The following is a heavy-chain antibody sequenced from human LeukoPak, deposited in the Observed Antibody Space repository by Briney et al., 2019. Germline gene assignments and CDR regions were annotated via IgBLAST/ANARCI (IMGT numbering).Heavy chain of an antibody. V-gene: IGHV1-46*01. Sequence: GASVKVSCKASGYTFTSNYMHWVRQAPGQGLEWMGLINPSGSSTLYAQKFQGRVTMTRDMSTTRDYMELSSLRSEDTAVYYCARDNSVGDIAWWFDPWGQGTLVTVSS. J-gene: IGHJ5*02. D-gene: IGHD3-16*02. CDR2: INPSGSST. CDR1: GYTFTSNY. CDR3: ARDNSVGDIAWWFDP.